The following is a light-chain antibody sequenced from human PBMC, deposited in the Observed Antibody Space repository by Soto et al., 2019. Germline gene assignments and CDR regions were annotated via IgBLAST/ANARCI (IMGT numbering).Light chain of an antibody. CDR2: GAS. CDR3: QQYNNWPYT. CDR1: QSVSSN. V-gene: IGKV3-15*01. Sequence: EIVMTQSPATLSVSPGERATLSCRASQSVSSNLAWYQQKPGQAPRLLIYGASTRATGIPARFSGSRSGTECTLTISSLQSEDFAVYYCQQYNNWPYTFGQGTKREIK. J-gene: IGKJ2*01.